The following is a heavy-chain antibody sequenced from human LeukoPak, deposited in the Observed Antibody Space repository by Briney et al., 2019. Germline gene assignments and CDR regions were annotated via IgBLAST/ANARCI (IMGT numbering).Heavy chain of an antibody. CDR3: ARDESELLTLASDYFDY. J-gene: IGHJ4*02. CDR1: GFTFSSYS. D-gene: IGHD1-26*01. CDR2: ISSSSSYI. Sequence: PGGSLRLSCAASGFTFSSYSMNWVRQAPGKGLEWVSSISSSSSYIYYADSVKGRFTISRDNSKNTLYLQMNSLRAEDTAVYYCARDESELLTLASDYFDYWGQGTLVTVSS. V-gene: IGHV3-21*01.